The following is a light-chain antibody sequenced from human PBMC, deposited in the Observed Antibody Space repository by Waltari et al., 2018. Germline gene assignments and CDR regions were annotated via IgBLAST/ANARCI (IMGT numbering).Light chain of an antibody. CDR2: DAS. V-gene: IGKV3-11*01. Sequence: EIVLTQSPATLSLSPGERATLSCRASQSVRGYLAWYQQKPGQAPRLLIYDASNRASGTPARFSGSGSGTDFSLSISSLEPEDFAVYYCQQRHNWPLTFGGGTKVEIK. J-gene: IGKJ4*01. CDR3: QQRHNWPLT. CDR1: QSVRGY.